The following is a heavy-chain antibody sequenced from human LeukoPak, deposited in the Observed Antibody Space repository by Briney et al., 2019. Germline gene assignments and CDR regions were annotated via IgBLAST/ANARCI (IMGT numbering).Heavy chain of an antibody. D-gene: IGHD1-26*01. V-gene: IGHV1-46*01. CDR3: ARGGVGATTYVWFDP. Sequence: ASVKVSCKASGYAFTSYYIHWVRQAPGQGLECMGIINPSGGSTSYAQKFQGRVTMTRDMSTSTVYMELSSLRSEDTAVYYCARGGVGATTYVWFDPWGQGTLVTVSS. J-gene: IGHJ5*02. CDR2: INPSGGST. CDR1: GYAFTSYY.